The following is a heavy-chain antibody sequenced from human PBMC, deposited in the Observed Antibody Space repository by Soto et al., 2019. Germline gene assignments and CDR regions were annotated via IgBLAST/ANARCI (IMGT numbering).Heavy chain of an antibody. CDR3: AIDSSGYYYLDY. CDR1: GGSICSYD. D-gene: IGHD3-22*01. J-gene: IGHJ4*02. Sequence: SGTLSLTCTVSGGSICSYDWSWIRQPPGKGLEWIGYIYYSGSTNYNPSLKSRVTISVDTSKNQFSLKLSSVTAADTAVYYCAIDSSGYYYLDYWGQGTLVTVSS. V-gene: IGHV4-59*01. CDR2: IYYSGST.